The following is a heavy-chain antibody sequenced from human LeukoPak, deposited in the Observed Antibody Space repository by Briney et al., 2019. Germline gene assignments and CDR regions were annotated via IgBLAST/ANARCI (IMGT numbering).Heavy chain of an antibody. V-gene: IGHV1-2*02. J-gene: IGHJ4*02. D-gene: IGHD3-22*01. CDR2: INPNSGGT. CDR3: ARDYYDSSGYYAIDY. CDR1: GYTFTGYY. Sequence: GASVKVSCKASGYTFTGYYMHWVRQAPGQGLEWMGWINPNSGGTNYAQKFQGRVTMTRDTSISTAYMELSRLRSDDTAVYYCARDYYDSSGYYAIDYWGQGTLVTVSS.